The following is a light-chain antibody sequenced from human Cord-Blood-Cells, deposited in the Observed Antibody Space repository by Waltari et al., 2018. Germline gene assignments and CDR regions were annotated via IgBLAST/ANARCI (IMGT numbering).Light chain of an antibody. Sequence: QSALTPPRSVSGSPGQSVPISCTGTSSDVGGYNYASWYQQHPGKAPKLMIYDVSKRPSGVPDRFSGSKSGNTASLTISGLQAEDEADYYCCSYAGSYVYVFGTGTKVTVL. CDR2: DVS. CDR3: CSYAGSYVYV. V-gene: IGLV2-11*01. J-gene: IGLJ1*01. CDR1: SSDVGGYNY.